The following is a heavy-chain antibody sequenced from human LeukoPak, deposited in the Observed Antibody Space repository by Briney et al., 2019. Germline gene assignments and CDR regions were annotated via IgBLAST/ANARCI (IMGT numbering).Heavy chain of an antibody. V-gene: IGHV4-39*01. J-gene: IGHJ5*02. Sequence: NPSETLSLTCSVAGGSISSSSYYWGWIRQPPGKGLEWIGSIYYSGNTYYNPSLNSRVTISIDTSKNQFSLKLSSVTAADTAVYYCARHPVLRFPEHGFDPWGQGILATVSS. CDR1: GGSISSSSYY. CDR2: IYYSGNT. CDR3: ARHPVLRFPEHGFDP. D-gene: IGHD3-16*01.